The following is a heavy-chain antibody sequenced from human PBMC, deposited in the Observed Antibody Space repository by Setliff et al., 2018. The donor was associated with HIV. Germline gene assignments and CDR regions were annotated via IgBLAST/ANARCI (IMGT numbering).Heavy chain of an antibody. Sequence: PGGSLSLSCAASGFTFSSYEMNWVRQAPGKGLEWVSYISSSGSITYYADSVKGRFTISRDNAKNSLYLQMNSLRDEDTAVYYCASGGWSTYYYYGMDVWGQGTTVTVSS. V-gene: IGHV3-48*03. CDR3: ASGGWSTYYYYGMDV. D-gene: IGHD6-19*01. CDR1: GFTFSSYE. CDR2: ISSSGSIT. J-gene: IGHJ6*02.